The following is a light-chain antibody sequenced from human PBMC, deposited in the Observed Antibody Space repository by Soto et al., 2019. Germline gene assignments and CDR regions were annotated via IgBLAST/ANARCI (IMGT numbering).Light chain of an antibody. Sequence: QSALTQPASVSGSPGQSITISCTGTTSDIGGYNFVSWYQQNPGKAPKLLIYDVRNRPSGVSNRFSGSKSGNTASLTISGLQAEDEADYYCNSYRTISTYVFGSGTKVTVL. J-gene: IGLJ1*01. CDR1: TSDIGGYNF. CDR2: DVR. CDR3: NSYRTISTYV. V-gene: IGLV2-14*01.